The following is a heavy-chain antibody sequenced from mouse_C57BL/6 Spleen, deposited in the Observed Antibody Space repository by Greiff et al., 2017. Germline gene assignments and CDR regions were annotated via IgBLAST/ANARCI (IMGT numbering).Heavy chain of an antibody. D-gene: IGHD3-2*02. Sequence: QVQLQQPGAELVKPGASVKLSCKASGYTFTSSWMQWVNQRPGQGLEWIGEIDPSDSYTNYNQKFKGKATLTVDTSSSTAYMQLSSLTSEDSAVYYCARRGAQATIFDYWGQGTTLTVSS. J-gene: IGHJ2*01. CDR1: GYTFTSSW. V-gene: IGHV1-50*01. CDR2: IDPSDSYT. CDR3: ARRGAQATIFDY.